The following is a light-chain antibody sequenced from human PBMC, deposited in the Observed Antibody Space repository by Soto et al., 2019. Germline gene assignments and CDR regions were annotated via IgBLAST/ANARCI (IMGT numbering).Light chain of an antibody. J-gene: IGLJ1*01. Sequence: QSVLTQPPSASGTPGQRVIISCSGSSSNIGSNFVYWYQQLPGTAPKLLIYSNNERPSGVPDRFSGSKSGTSASLAISGLRSEDEADYYCAAWDDRLSGYVFGTGTQLTVL. CDR2: SNN. CDR1: SSNIGSNF. V-gene: IGLV1-47*02. CDR3: AAWDDRLSGYV.